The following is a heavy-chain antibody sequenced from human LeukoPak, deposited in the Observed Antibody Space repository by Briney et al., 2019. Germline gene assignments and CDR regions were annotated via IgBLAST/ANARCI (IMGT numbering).Heavy chain of an antibody. CDR2: IIPIFGTA. CDR1: GGTFSSYA. V-gene: IGHV1-69*05. CDR3: ARELTGGYDYVWGSYRYNWFDP. D-gene: IGHD3-16*02. J-gene: IGHJ5*02. Sequence: SVKVSCKASGGTFSSYAISWVRQAPGQGLEWMGGIIPIFGTANYAQKFQGRVTMTTDTSTSTAYMELRSLRSDDTAVYYCARELTGGYDYVWGSYRYNWFDPWGQGTLVTVSS.